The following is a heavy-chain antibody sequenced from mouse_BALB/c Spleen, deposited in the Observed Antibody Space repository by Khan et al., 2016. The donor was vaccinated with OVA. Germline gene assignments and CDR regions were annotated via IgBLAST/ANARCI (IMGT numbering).Heavy chain of an antibody. J-gene: IGHJ2*01. CDR1: GYSITSDYA. V-gene: IGHV3-2*02. D-gene: IGHD3-2*02. CDR2: ISYSGNT. Sequence: QLEESGPGLVKPSQSLFLTCTVTGYSITSDYAWNWIRQFPGNKLEWMGYISYSGNTKYNPSLKSRISITRDTSKNQFFLQLNFVTIEDTATYYCARIQGGDFDYWGQGTTLTVSS. CDR3: ARIQGGDFDY.